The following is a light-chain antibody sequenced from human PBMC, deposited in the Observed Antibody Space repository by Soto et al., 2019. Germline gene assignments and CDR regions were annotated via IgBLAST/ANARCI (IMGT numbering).Light chain of an antibody. CDR3: TSYTSSRTYV. Sequence: QSARTQPAPVSGSPGQSFTVSCPGTSNDVGAYNYVSWYQQHPGTAPKLMIYDVSNRPSGVSNRFSGSKSGNTASLTISGLQAEDEADYYCTSYTSSRTYVFGTGTKLTVL. CDR1: SNDVGAYNY. V-gene: IGLV2-14*03. J-gene: IGLJ1*01. CDR2: DVS.